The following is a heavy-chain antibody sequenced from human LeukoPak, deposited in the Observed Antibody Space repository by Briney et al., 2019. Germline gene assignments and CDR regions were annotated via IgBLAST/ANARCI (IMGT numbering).Heavy chain of an antibody. Sequence: ASVKVSCKASGYTFTSYGISWVRQAPGQGLEWMGWISAYNGNTNYAQKLQGRVAMTTDTSTSTAYMELSRLRSDDTAVYYCAREHEGRVQDSSSSGGYYYYYMDVWGKGTTVTVSS. D-gene: IGHD6-6*01. CDR1: GYTFTSYG. V-gene: IGHV1-18*01. CDR2: ISAYNGNT. J-gene: IGHJ6*03. CDR3: AREHEGRVQDSSSSGGYYYYYMDV.